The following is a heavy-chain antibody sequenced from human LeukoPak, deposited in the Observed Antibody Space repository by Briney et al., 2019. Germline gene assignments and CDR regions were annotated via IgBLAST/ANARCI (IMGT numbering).Heavy chain of an antibody. V-gene: IGHV3-9*03. J-gene: IGHJ5*02. CDR2: ICWYSCSI. CDR1: GFTFDDYA. CDR3: AKGQIAVAGRDWFDP. D-gene: IGHD6-19*01. Sequence: GGSLRLSCAASGFTFDDYAMHWVRQAPRKGLEWVSGICWYSCSIGYADSVKGRFTISRDNAKNSVYLQMNSLRAEDMALYYCAKGQIAVAGRDWFDPWGQGTLVTVSS.